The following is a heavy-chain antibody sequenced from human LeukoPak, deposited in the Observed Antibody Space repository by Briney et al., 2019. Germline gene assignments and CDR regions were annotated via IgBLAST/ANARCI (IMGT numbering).Heavy chain of an antibody. CDR2: IRYDGSNK. CDR1: GFTFSSYG. V-gene: IGHV3-30*02. CDR3: ARRSYYYMDV. D-gene: IGHD3-3*01. J-gene: IGHJ6*03. Sequence: PGGSLRLSCAASGFTFSSYGMHWVRQAPGKGLEWVAPIRYDGSNKYYADSVKGRFTISRDISKNTLYLQMNSLRAEDTAVYYCARRSYYYMDVWGKGTTVTISS.